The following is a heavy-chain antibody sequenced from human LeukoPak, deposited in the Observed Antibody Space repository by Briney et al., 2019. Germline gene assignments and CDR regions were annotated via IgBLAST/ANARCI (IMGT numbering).Heavy chain of an antibody. V-gene: IGHV1-3*04. CDR2: IDSGNSNT. Sequence: ASVKVSCKASGYTLSQYAMHWVRQAPGQRPEWMGWIDSGNSNTKYDQKFQGRVTITRDTSANTAYMELSSLRSEDTAVYYCAREQWLGSFYYYYYGLDVWGQGTTVTVSS. CDR3: AREQWLGSFYYYYYGLDV. D-gene: IGHD6-19*01. J-gene: IGHJ6*02. CDR1: GYTLSQYA.